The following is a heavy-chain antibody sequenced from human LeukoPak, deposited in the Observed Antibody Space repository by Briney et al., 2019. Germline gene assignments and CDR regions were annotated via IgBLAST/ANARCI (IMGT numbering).Heavy chain of an antibody. Sequence: PSETLSLTCTVSGDSISTSYWGWIRHPPGKGLEWIGYVYYTGSTNYNPSLKSRVTISVDTAKNQFSLKVNSVTAADTAVYYCARRSQENRVTTAKNWFDPWGQGTQVTVSS. CDR2: VYYTGST. CDR1: GDSISTSY. CDR3: ARRSQENRVTTAKNWFDP. V-gene: IGHV4-59*08. D-gene: IGHD4-17*01. J-gene: IGHJ5*02.